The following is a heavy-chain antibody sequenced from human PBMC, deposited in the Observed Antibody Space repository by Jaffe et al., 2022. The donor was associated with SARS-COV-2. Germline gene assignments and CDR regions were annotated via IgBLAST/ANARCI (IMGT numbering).Heavy chain of an antibody. CDR3: ARDRGSSSYRSGFFDY. CDR1: GFTFSSYG. D-gene: IGHD6-6*01. V-gene: IGHV3-33*01. J-gene: IGHJ4*02. CDR2: IWYDGSNK. Sequence: QVQLVESGGGVVQPGRSLRLSCAASGFTFSSYGMQWVRQAPGKGLEWVAIIWYDGSNKYYADSVKGRFTVSRDNSKNTLYLQMNSLRAEDTAVYYCARDRGSSSYRSGFFDYWGQGTLVTVSS.